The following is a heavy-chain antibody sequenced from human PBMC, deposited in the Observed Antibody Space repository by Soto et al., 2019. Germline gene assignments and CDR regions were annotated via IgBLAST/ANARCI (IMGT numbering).Heavy chain of an antibody. CDR3: AREAIVVVPAATPTHYGMDV. CDR2: ISAYNGNT. Sequence: PSVKVSCKASGYTFTSYGISWVRQAPGQGLEWMGWISAYNGNTNYAQKLQGRVTMTTDTSTSTAYMELRSLRSDDTAVYYCAREAIVVVPAATPTHYGMDVWGQGTTVTVSS. D-gene: IGHD2-2*01. V-gene: IGHV1-18*01. CDR1: GYTFTSYG. J-gene: IGHJ6*02.